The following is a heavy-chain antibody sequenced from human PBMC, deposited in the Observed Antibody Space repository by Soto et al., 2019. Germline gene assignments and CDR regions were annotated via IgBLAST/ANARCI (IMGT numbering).Heavy chain of an antibody. Sequence: QVQLVQSGAEVKKPGSSVKVSCKASGGTFSSYSINWVRQAPGQGLEWMGEIRPSFGTADYAQKCQGRVTITADESTSTAYMELSSLRSEDTAVYYCASDGGRHSGGIDYWGQGTLVTVSS. D-gene: IGHD1-26*01. CDR3: ASDGGRHSGGIDY. CDR1: GGTFSSYS. J-gene: IGHJ4*02. CDR2: IRPSFGTA. V-gene: IGHV1-69*01.